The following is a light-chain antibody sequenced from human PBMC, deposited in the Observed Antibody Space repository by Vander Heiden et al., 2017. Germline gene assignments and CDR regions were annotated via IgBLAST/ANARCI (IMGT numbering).Light chain of an antibody. CDR3: HQYGDSPAT. Sequence: EIVLTQSPGVLSLSPGEKATLSCRASQSVDNDKLAWHQQRPGQPPTLLIYGATDRATGIPDKFRGSVSGTDFNLTIDTLEPEDFAVYFCHQYGDSPATFGQGTKVEVK. J-gene: IGKJ1*01. CDR2: GAT. CDR1: QSVDNDK. V-gene: IGKV3-20*01.